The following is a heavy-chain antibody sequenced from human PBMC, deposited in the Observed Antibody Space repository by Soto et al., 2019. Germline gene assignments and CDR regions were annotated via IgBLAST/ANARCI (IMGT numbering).Heavy chain of an antibody. CDR1: GFTFSNYG. V-gene: IGHV3-30*18. D-gene: IGHD1-26*01. Sequence: VQLVESGGGVVQPGRSLRLSCAASGFTFSNYGMHWVRQAPGKGLEWVAVISYDGSNKYYTDSVKGRFTISRDNSKNTLYRQMNSLRAEDTAVYYCAKVGADQAFDCWGQGTLVTVAA. CDR3: AKVGADQAFDC. CDR2: ISYDGSNK. J-gene: IGHJ4*02.